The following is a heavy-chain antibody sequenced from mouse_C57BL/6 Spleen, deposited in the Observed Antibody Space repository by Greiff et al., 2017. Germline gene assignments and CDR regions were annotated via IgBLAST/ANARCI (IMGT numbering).Heavy chain of an antibody. CDR2: IWSDGST. Sequence: VKLMESGPGLVAPSQSLSITCTVSGFSFTSYGVHWVRQPPGKGLEWLVVIWSDGSTTYNSALKSRLSISKENPTSRAFLKMNSLQTDDTAMYYCARHLYGSSRGYFGVWGTGTTVTVAS. CDR3: ARHLYGSSRGYFGV. V-gene: IGHV2-6-1*01. J-gene: IGHJ1*03. CDR1: GFSFTSYG. D-gene: IGHD1-1*01.